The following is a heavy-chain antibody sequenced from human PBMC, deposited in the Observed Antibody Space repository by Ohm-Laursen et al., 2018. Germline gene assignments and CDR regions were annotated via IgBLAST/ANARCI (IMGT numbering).Heavy chain of an antibody. D-gene: IGHD6-6*01. Sequence: SKTLSLTWTVSGGSISSYYWSWIRQPPGKGLEWIGYIYYSGSTNYNPSLKSRVTISVDTSKNQFSLKLSSVTAADTAVYYCARSSSSSHYYYGMDVWGQGTTATVSS. J-gene: IGHJ6*02. CDR3: ARSSSSSHYYYGMDV. CDR2: IYYSGST. V-gene: IGHV4-59*12. CDR1: GGSISSYY.